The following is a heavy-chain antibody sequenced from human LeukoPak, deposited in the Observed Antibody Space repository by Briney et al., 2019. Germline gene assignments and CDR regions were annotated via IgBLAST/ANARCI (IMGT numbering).Heavy chain of an antibody. V-gene: IGHV4-59*05. CDR1: GGSISSYY. CDR3: QTTVTTVGLDY. Sequence: SETLSLTCTVSGGSISSYYWSWIRQPPGKGLEWIGSIYYSGSTYYNPSLKSRVTISVDTSKNQFSLKLSSVTAADTAVYYCQTTVTTVGLDYWGQGTLVTVSS. CDR2: IYYSGST. J-gene: IGHJ4*02. D-gene: IGHD4-17*01.